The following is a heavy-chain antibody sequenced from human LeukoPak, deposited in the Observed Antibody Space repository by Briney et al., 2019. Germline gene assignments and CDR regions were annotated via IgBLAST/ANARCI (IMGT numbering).Heavy chain of an antibody. CDR3: AKGDLPGDIVVVPAAIDY. V-gene: IGHV3-23*01. J-gene: IGHJ4*02. CDR1: GFTFSSYA. D-gene: IGHD2-2*01. CDR2: ISGSGGST. Sequence: GGSLRLSCAASGFTFSSYAMSWVRQPPGKGLEWVSAISGSGGSTYYADSVKGRFTISRDNSKNTPYLQMNSLRAEDTAVYYCAKGDLPGDIVVVPAAIDYWSQGTLVTVSS.